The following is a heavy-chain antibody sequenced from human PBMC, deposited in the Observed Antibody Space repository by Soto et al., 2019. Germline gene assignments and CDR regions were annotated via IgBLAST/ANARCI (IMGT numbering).Heavy chain of an antibody. D-gene: IGHD3-3*01. CDR3: ARGSLGVVIPWFDP. V-gene: IGHV3-66*01. J-gene: IGHJ5*02. CDR2: IYSGGST. CDR1: GFTVSSNY. Sequence: PGGSLRLSCAASGFTVSSNYMSWVRQAPGKGLEWVSVIYSGGSTYYADSVKGRFTISRDNSKNTLYLQMNSLRAEDTAVYYCARGSLGVVIPWFDPWGQGTLVTVSS.